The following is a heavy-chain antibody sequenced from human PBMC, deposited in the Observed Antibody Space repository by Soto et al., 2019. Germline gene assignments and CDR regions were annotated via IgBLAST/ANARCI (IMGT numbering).Heavy chain of an antibody. J-gene: IGHJ2*01. Sequence: PWETLSLTCSVYGGSSRAYHWSWIRQSPGEGLEWIGEFSYSGSLNYNPSLKRRVAVSLDTSTDHFSLTMTSVTAADTGVYFCAGGPRYWSFALWGRGTLVTVSS. CDR2: FSYSGSL. D-gene: IGHD1-20*01. CDR1: GGSSRAYH. V-gene: IGHV4-34*01. CDR3: AGGPRYWSFAL.